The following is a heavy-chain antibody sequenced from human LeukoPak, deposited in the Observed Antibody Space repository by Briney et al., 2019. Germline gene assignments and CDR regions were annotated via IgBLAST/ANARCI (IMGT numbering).Heavy chain of an antibody. CDR1: GFTFSSYG. J-gene: IGHJ5*02. D-gene: IGHD4-17*01. V-gene: IGHV3-30*02. CDR3: AKAYTTGLEP. CDR2: IKYDGSNK. Sequence: GGSLRLSCVASGFTFSSYGMHWVRQAPGKGLEWVAFIKYDGSNKHNAESVKGRFTISRDNSKNTLYLQMNSLRAEDTAVYYCAKAYTTGLEPWGQGTLVTVSS.